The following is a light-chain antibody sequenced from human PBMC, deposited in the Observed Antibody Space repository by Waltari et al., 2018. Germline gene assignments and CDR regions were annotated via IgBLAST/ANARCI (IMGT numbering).Light chain of an antibody. CDR3: SAWDSSLSSWV. J-gene: IGLJ3*02. CDR1: SNNVGNQG. Sequence: QAGLTQPSSVSKGLRQTATLTCTGNSNNVGNQGAAWLQQHQRHPPKPLTSRNNNRPSGISERFSASRSGNTASLTITGLQPEDEADYYCSAWDSSLSSWVFGGGTKLTVL. CDR2: RNN. V-gene: IGLV10-54*01.